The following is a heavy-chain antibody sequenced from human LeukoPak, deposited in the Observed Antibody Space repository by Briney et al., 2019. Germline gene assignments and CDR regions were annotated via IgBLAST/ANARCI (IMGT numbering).Heavy chain of an antibody. CDR2: IIGSDDNT. Sequence: GGSLRLSCAASGFTFSIYGMHWVRQAPGKGLECVSTIIGSDDNTYYADSVKGRFTISRENSKNTLYLQTNSLRAEDTAVYYCAKGKYSSGWYVFDYWGQGTLVTVSS. CDR1: GFTFSIYG. V-gene: IGHV3-23*01. CDR3: AKGKYSSGWYVFDY. J-gene: IGHJ4*02. D-gene: IGHD6-19*01.